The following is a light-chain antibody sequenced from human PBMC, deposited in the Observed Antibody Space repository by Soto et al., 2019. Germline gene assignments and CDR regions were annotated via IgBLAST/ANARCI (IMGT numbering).Light chain of an antibody. J-gene: IGKJ1*01. CDR1: QSISNS. CDR3: QQYNGYWT. CDR2: EAS. Sequence: DIQMTQSPSTLSASVGDRVTITCRASQSISNSLAWYQKKPGKAPKLLIYEASSIKSGVPSRFSGSGYGTEYTLTISSMQPDDSATYYCQQYNGYWTFGQGTKVEIK. V-gene: IGKV1-5*03.